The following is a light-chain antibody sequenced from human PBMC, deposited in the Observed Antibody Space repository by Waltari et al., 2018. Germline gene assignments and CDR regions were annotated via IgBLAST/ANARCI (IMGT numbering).Light chain of an antibody. J-gene: IGLJ1*01. V-gene: IGLV3-21*04. CDR3: HVWHAALDPGV. CDR2: YDS. CDR1: NIGSYG. Sequence: SYVVSQPLSVSVAPGETARIPCGGDNIGSYGLHGYQQRPGQAPILILRYDSHRPSGIPDRFSGFNSGNTATLTISRVEAGDEADYYCHVWHAALDPGVFGSGTEVTVL.